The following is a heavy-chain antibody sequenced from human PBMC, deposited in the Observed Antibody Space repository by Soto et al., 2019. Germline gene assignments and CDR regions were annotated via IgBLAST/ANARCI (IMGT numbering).Heavy chain of an antibody. J-gene: IGHJ4*02. Sequence: QVQLVQSGAEVKKPGASVKVSCKASGYTFISYDINWVRQATGQGREWMGWMNPNSGNTGYAQKVQGSVTMTRDTSISTAYMELSSLRSEDTAVYYCARPLNNDYFGYWGQGTLVTVSS. CDR1: GYTFISYD. CDR3: ARPLNNDYFGY. V-gene: IGHV1-8*01. CDR2: MNPNSGNT.